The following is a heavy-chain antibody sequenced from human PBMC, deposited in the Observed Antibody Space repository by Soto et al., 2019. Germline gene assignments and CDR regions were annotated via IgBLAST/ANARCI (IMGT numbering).Heavy chain of an antibody. V-gene: IGHV3-48*01. J-gene: IGHJ5*02. CDR3: ARAAVFGRVVVAATYWFDP. D-gene: IGHD2-15*01. Sequence: EVQLVESGGGLVQPGGSLRLSCAASGFTFSSYSMNWVRQAPGKGLEWVSYISSSSSTIYYADSVKGRFTISRDNAKNSLYLQMNSRRAGDTAVYSCARAAVFGRVVVAATYWFDPWGQGTLVTVSS. CDR2: ISSSSSTI. CDR1: GFTFSSYS.